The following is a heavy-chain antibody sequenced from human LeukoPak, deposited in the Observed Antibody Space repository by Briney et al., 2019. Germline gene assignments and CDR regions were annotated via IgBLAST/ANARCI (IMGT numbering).Heavy chain of an antibody. Sequence: SVKVSCKASGGTFSSYAISWVRQAPGQGLEWMGRIIPILGIASYAQKFQGRVTVTADKSTSTAHMELSSLRSEDTAVYYCATYYYGSDSNWFDPWGQGTLVTVSS. CDR3: ATYYYGSDSNWFDP. V-gene: IGHV1-69*04. J-gene: IGHJ5*02. CDR1: GGTFSSYA. CDR2: IIPILGIA. D-gene: IGHD3-10*01.